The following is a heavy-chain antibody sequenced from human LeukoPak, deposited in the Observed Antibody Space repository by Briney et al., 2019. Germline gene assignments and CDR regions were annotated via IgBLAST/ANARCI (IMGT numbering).Heavy chain of an antibody. CDR1: GGSISSSSYY. D-gene: IGHD3-10*01. Sequence: SETLSLTCTVSGGSISSSSYYWRWIRQPPGKGLEWIGRIYYSGSTYYNPSLKSRVTISVDTSKNQFSLKLSSVTAADTAVYYCARHYGSTMVRGVIQGWFDPWGQGTLVTVSS. CDR3: ARHYGSTMVRGVIQGWFDP. V-gene: IGHV4-39*01. CDR2: IYYSGST. J-gene: IGHJ5*02.